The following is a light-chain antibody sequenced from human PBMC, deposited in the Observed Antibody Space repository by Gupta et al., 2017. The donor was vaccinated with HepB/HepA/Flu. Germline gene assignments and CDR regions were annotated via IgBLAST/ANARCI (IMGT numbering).Light chain of an antibody. V-gene: IGKV1-39*01. CDR2: AAS. Sequence: DIQMTQSPSSLSVSVGDRVTITCRASQSISSYLNWYQQKPGKAPKLLIYAASSLQSGVPSRFSGSGSGTDFTLTISSLQPEDFATYYCQQSYSTPYTCGQGTKLEIK. CDR3: QQSYSTPYT. CDR1: QSISSY. J-gene: IGKJ2*01.